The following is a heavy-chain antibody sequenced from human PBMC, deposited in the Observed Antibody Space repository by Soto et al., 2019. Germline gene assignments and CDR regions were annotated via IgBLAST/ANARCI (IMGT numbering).Heavy chain of an antibody. CDR2: IVVGSGNT. J-gene: IGHJ6*02. CDR3: ARLDLSIAARPHYYYGMDV. CDR1: GFTFTSSA. Sequence: SVKVSCKASGFTFTSSAVQWVRQARGQRLEWIGWIVVGSGNTNYAQKFRERVTITRDMSTGTAYMQLSSLRSDDTAVYYCARLDLSIAARPHYYYGMDVWGQGTTVTSP. D-gene: IGHD6-6*01. V-gene: IGHV1-58*01.